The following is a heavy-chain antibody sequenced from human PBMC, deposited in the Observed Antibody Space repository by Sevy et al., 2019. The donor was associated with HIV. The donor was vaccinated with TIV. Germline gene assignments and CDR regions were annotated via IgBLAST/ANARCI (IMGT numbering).Heavy chain of an antibody. Sequence: GGSLRLSCAASGFSFSIYWMSWVRQAPGKGLEWVATMKQDGSEEDYVDSVKGRFTISRDNARNSVYLQMNSLRAEDTGVYYCARDLTAPYYYYGMDVWGQWTMVTDSS. V-gene: IGHV3-7*01. CDR3: ARDLTAPYYYYGMDV. CDR2: MKQDGSEE. J-gene: IGHJ6*02. CDR1: GFSFSIYW. D-gene: IGHD1-20*01.